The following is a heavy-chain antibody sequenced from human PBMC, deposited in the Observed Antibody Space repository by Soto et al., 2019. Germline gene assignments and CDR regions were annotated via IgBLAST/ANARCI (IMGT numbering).Heavy chain of an antibody. CDR3: ARAKRLHYYDMDV. J-gene: IGHJ6*02. Sequence: GGSLRLSCAASGFTFSSYGMHWVRQAPGKGLEWVAVIWYDGSNKYYADSVKGRFTISRDNSKNTLYLQMNSLRVEDTAVYYCARAKRLHYYDMDVWGQGTTVTVSS. CDR1: GFTFSSYG. CDR2: IWYDGSNK. V-gene: IGHV3-33*01. D-gene: IGHD2-15*01.